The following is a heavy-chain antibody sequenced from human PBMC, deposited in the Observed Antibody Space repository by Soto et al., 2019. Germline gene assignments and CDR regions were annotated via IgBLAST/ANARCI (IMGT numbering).Heavy chain of an antibody. D-gene: IGHD1-1*01. Sequence: EVHLVESGGGLVQPGGSLRLSCAASGFTVSGNYMSWVRQAPGQGLEWVSVIYAAGSTYYIDSVNGRFTISRDNSKNTQYLQMTSLRAEDTAVYYCASDIFKTGATGVFEIWGQGTRVTVSS. CDR2: IYAAGST. CDR3: ASDIFKTGATGVFEI. V-gene: IGHV3-66*01. J-gene: IGHJ3*02. CDR1: GFTVSGNY.